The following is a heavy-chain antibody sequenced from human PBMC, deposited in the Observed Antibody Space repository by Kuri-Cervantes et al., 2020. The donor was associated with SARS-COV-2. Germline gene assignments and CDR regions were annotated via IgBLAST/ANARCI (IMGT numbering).Heavy chain of an antibody. CDR1: GYSISSSNW. D-gene: IGHD3-16*02. V-gene: IGHV4-28*01. CDR3: ARHEVLITFGGVIVSYFDY. J-gene: IGHJ4*02. Sequence: SETLSLTYAVSGYSISSSNWWGWIRQPPGKGLEWIGYIYYSGSTYYNPSLKSRVTMSVDTSKNQFSLKLSSVTAADTAVYYCARHEVLITFGGVIVSYFDYWGQGTLVTVSS. CDR2: IYYSGST.